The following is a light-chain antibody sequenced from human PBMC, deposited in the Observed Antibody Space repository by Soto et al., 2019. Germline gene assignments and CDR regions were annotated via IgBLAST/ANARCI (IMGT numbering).Light chain of an antibody. J-gene: IGLJ2*01. V-gene: IGLV2-14*01. CDR2: DVN. Sequence: QSALTQPASVSGSPGQSIAISCTGTSSDVGAYDFVSWYQQHPGKAPKVMIYDVNSRPSGVSNRFFGSKSGNTASLTISGLQAEDEAEYYCSSYTTSRSVVFGGWTQLTVL. CDR3: SSYTTSRSVV. CDR1: SSDVGAYDF.